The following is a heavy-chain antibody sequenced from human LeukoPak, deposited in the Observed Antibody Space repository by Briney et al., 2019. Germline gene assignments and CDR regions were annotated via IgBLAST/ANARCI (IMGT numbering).Heavy chain of an antibody. Sequence: ASVKVSCKASGYTFTGFYMHWVRQAPGQGLEWMGWINPNSGGTNYAQKFQGRVTMTRDTSISTAYMELSRLRSDDTAVYYCARDWEGLGEYWYFDLWGRGTLVTVSS. CDR3: ARDWEGLGEYWYFDL. J-gene: IGHJ2*01. CDR2: INPNSGGT. CDR1: GYTFTGFY. D-gene: IGHD1-26*01. V-gene: IGHV1-2*02.